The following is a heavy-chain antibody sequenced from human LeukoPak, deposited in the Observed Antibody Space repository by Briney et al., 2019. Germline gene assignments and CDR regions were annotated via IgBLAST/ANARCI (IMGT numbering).Heavy chain of an antibody. CDR2: IYHSGSF. CDR3: ARVGINPSDHYYSGMDV. J-gene: IGHJ6*02. D-gene: IGHD1-14*01. V-gene: IGHV4/OR15-8*01. CDR1: GGSISSNNW. Sequence: PSETLSLTCAVSGGSISSNNWWSWVRQSPEKGLEWIAEIYHSGSFNRNPSLKSRVTILVDKSKNQFSLNLTSVTAADTAVYYCARVGINPSDHYYSGMDVWGQGTTVTVSS.